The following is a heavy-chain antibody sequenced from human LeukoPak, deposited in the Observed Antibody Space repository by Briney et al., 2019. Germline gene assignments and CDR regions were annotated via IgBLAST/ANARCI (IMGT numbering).Heavy chain of an antibody. Sequence: SVKVSCKASGYTFTSYGISWVRQAPGQGLEWMGGIIPIFGTANYAQKFQGRVTITADESTSTAYMELSSLRSEDTAVYYCARAGYSTGVDYWGQGTLVTVSS. V-gene: IGHV1-69*13. D-gene: IGHD2-15*01. J-gene: IGHJ4*02. CDR2: IIPIFGTA. CDR3: ARAGYSTGVDY. CDR1: GYTFTSYG.